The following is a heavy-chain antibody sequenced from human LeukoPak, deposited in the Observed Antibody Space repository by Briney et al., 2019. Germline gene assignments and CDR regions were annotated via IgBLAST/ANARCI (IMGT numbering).Heavy chain of an antibody. D-gene: IGHD3-10*01. Sequence: SETLSLTCTVSGGSITSSSYYWGWIRQPPGKGLEWIGSINYSGTTYYNPSLKSRVTTSLDTSRNQFSLKLSSVTAADTAVYYCARDTGGTYYYGSGTYYSPGWFDPWGQGTLVTVSS. CDR3: ARDTGGTYYYGSGTYYSPGWFDP. V-gene: IGHV4-39*07. J-gene: IGHJ5*02. CDR2: INYSGTT. CDR1: GGSITSSSYY.